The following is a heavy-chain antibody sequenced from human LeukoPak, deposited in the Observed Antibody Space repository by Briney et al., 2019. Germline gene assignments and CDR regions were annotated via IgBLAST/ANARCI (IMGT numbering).Heavy chain of an antibody. D-gene: IGHD1-1*01. V-gene: IGHV5-51*01. CDR1: GYSFTNNW. J-gene: IGHJ4*02. Sequence: GESLKISCKGSGYSFTNNWIGWVRQMPGKGLEWMGIIYPADSDTRYSPSFQGHVTISADKSITTAYLQWSSLKASDTAMYYCARLQTNFDYWGQGTLVTVSS. CDR3: ARLQTNFDY. CDR2: IYPADSDT.